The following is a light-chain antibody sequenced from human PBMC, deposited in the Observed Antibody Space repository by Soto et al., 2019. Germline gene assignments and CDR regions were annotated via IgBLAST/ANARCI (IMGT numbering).Light chain of an antibody. V-gene: IGKV4-1*01. Sequence: DIVMTQSPDSLAVSLGERATINCRSSQSVIYSSNNRNYLAWYQQKPGQPPKLLIHWASTRASGVPDRFSGSGSGTDFTLTISNLQAEDVAVYYCHQYYSSLYSFGQGTKLEIK. CDR3: HQYYSSLYS. CDR1: QSVIYSSNNRNY. CDR2: WAS. J-gene: IGKJ2*03.